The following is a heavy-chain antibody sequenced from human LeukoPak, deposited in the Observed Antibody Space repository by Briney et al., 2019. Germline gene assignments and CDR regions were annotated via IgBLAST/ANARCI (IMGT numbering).Heavy chain of an antibody. CDR1: GFTFDDYA. J-gene: IGHJ3*02. D-gene: IGHD4-17*01. CDR2: ISWNSGSI. V-gene: IGHV3-9*03. CDR3: AKGVSGDYGAFDI. Sequence: GGSLRLSCAASGFTFDDYAMHWVRQAPGKGLEWVSGISWNSGSIGYADSVEGRFTISRDNAKNSLYLQMNSLRAEDMALYYCAKGVSGDYGAFDIWGQGTMVTVSS.